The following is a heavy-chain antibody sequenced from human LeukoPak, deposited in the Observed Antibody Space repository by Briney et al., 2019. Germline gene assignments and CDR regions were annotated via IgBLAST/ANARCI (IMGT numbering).Heavy chain of an antibody. D-gene: IGHD7-27*01. J-gene: IGHJ6*01. CDR3: ASSALSPTWGF. Sequence: PGGSLRLSCAASAFTFSSYWMHWVRQAPGKGLMWVSRINPDGSSTNYADSVKGRFTISRDNAKSTLYLQMNSLRAEDTAVHYCASSALSPTWGFWGKGTTATVSS. CDR1: AFTFSSYW. V-gene: IGHV3-74*01. CDR2: INPDGSST.